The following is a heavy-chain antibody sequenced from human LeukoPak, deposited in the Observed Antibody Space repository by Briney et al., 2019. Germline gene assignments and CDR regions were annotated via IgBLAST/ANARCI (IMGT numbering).Heavy chain of an antibody. Sequence: ASVKVSCKASGGTFSSYAISWVRQAPGQGLEWMGGIIPIFGTANYAQKFQGRVTITTDESTSTAYMELSSLRSEDTAVYYCARGSDSSGCYSQPYTYFDYWGQGTLVTVSS. CDR1: GGTFSSYA. J-gene: IGHJ4*02. CDR2: IIPIFGTA. D-gene: IGHD3-22*01. CDR3: ARGSDSSGCYSQPYTYFDY. V-gene: IGHV1-69*05.